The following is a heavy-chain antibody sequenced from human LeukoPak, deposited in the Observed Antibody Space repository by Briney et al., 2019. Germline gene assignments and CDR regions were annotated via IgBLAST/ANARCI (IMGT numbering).Heavy chain of an antibody. J-gene: IGHJ4*02. Sequence: ASVKVSCKASGYTFTSYGISWVRQAPGQGLEWMGWISAYNGNTNYAQKLQGRVTMTTDTSTSTAYVELRSLRSDDTAVYYCARDRYCSGGSCYSGYFDYWGQGTLVTVSS. D-gene: IGHD2-15*01. CDR3: ARDRYCSGGSCYSGYFDY. V-gene: IGHV1-18*01. CDR1: GYTFTSYG. CDR2: ISAYNGNT.